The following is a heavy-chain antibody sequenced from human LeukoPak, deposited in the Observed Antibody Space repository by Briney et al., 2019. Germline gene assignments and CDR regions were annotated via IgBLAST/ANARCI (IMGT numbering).Heavy chain of an antibody. CDR1: GYTFTGYY. J-gene: IGHJ5*02. Sequence: GASVKVSCKASGYTFTGYYTHWVRQAPGQGLEWMGWIYPYSGDTNYAQNFQGRVTMTRDTSISTVYMELSSLRSDDTAFYYCARDSSGFDPWGQGTLVTVSS. D-gene: IGHD6-19*01. CDR2: IYPYSGDT. V-gene: IGHV1-2*02. CDR3: ARDSSGFDP.